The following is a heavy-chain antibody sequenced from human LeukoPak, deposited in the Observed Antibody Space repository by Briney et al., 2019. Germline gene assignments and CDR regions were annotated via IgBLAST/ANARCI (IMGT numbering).Heavy chain of an antibody. Sequence: SVKVSCKASGGTFSSYTISWVRQAPGQRLEWMGRIIPILGIANYAQKFQGRVTITADKSTSTAYMELSSLRSEDTAVYYCASSPYCGGDCYSYWGQGTLVTVSS. D-gene: IGHD2-21*01. J-gene: IGHJ4*02. CDR2: IIPILGIA. CDR1: GGTFSSYT. CDR3: ASSPYCGGDCYSY. V-gene: IGHV1-69*02.